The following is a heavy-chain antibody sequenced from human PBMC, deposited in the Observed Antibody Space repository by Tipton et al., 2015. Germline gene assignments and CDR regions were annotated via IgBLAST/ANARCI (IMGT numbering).Heavy chain of an antibody. CDR2: IYYTGTT. J-gene: IGHJ6*02. CDR1: GDSISSGRYY. CDR3: ASGHGDYVNGMDV. D-gene: IGHD4-17*01. Sequence: TLSLTCSVSGDSISSGRYYWGWIRQSPEKGLEWIGSIYYTGTTHYNPSLKGRLTISLDTTKNHFSLRLNSVTAADTAVYYCASGHGDYVNGMDVWGQGTTVTVSS. V-gene: IGHV4-39*02.